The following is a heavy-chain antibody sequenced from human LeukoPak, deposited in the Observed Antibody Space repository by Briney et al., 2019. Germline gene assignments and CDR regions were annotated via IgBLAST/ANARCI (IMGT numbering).Heavy chain of an antibody. J-gene: IGHJ6*02. CDR3: AIDIAAAATEYYGMDV. CDR2: IKQDGSEK. Sequence: GGSLRLSCAASGFTFSSYWMSWVRQAPGKGLEWVANIKQDGSEKYYVDSVKGRFTISRDNAKNSLYLQMNSLRAEDTAVYYCAIDIAAAATEYYGMDVWGQGTTVTVSS. V-gene: IGHV3-7*01. D-gene: IGHD6-13*01. CDR1: GFTFSSYW.